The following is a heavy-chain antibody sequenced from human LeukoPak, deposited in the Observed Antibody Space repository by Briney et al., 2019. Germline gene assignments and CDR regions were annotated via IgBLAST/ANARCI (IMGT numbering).Heavy chain of an antibody. D-gene: IGHD3-22*01. Sequence: GGSLRLSCAASGFTVSGNYMNWVRQAPGKGLEWVSITYSGGSTYYVDSVKGRFSISRDNSKNTLFLQMNSLRAEDTAVYYCAGKALYDSSISAFDIWGQGTMVTVSS. V-gene: IGHV3-66*01. CDR2: TYSGGST. CDR3: AGKALYDSSISAFDI. J-gene: IGHJ3*02. CDR1: GFTVSGNY.